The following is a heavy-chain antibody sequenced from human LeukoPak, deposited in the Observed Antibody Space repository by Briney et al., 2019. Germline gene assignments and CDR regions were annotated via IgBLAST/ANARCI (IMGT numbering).Heavy chain of an antibody. D-gene: IGHD3-16*02. Sequence: PSETLSLTCTVSGGSISSYYWSWIRQPPGKGLEWIGYIYYSGSTNYNPSLKSRVTISVDTSKNQFSLKLSSVTAADTAVYYCASIDTPGSYRWPDAFDIWGQGTMVTVSS. CDR2: IYYSGST. V-gene: IGHV4-59*08. CDR3: ASIDTPGSYRWPDAFDI. J-gene: IGHJ3*02. CDR1: GGSISSYY.